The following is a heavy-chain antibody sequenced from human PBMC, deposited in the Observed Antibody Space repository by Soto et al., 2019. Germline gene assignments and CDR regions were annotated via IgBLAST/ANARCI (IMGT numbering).Heavy chain of an antibody. D-gene: IGHD4-17*01. V-gene: IGHV1-69*06. J-gene: IGHJ4*02. CDR1: GGAFSTYG. CDR3: GRVSLYGDVGYYDF. CDR2: IVPIFGTT. Sequence: QVRVVQSGTEVKKPGSSVKVSCKISGGAFSTYGIHWVRQAPGQGLEWVGGIVPIFGTTRNAQKFQGRVTFSADKSASTAYMDLTSLTSEDTAIYFCGRVSLYGDVGYYDFWGRGTLIAVSS.